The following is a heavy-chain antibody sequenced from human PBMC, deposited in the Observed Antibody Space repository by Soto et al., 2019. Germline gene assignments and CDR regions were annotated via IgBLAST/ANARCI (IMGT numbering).Heavy chain of an antibody. D-gene: IGHD2-2*01. Sequence: GGSLRLSCAASGFTFSSYGMHWVRQAPGKGLEWVAVIWYDGSNKYYADSVKGRFTISRDNSKNTLYLQMNSLRAEDTAVYYCARAGPYCSSTSCYPFSRSGSGWYWGIDYWGQGTLVTVSS. CDR1: GFTFSSYG. CDR3: ARAGPYCSSTSCYPFSRSGSGWYWGIDY. J-gene: IGHJ4*02. V-gene: IGHV3-33*01. CDR2: IWYDGSNK.